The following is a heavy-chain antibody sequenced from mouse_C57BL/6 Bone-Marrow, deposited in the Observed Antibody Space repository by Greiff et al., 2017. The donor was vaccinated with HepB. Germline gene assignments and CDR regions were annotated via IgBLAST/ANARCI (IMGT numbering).Heavy chain of an antibody. V-gene: IGHV8-8*01. CDR1: GFSLSTFGMG. J-gene: IGHJ4*01. CDR3: ARIGGRPDMDY. Sequence: QVTLKECGPGILPPSQTLSLSCSFSGFSLSTFGMGVGWIRQPSGKGLEWLAHIWWDDDKYYTPALKSRLTISKDTSQNQVFLKIANVDTADTATNYCARIGGRPDMDYWGQGTAVTGSS. CDR2: IWWDDDK.